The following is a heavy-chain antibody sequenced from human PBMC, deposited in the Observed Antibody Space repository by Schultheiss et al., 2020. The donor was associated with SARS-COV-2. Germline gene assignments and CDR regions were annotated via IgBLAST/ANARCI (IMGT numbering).Heavy chain of an antibody. CDR1: GGSVSSGSYY. V-gene: IGHV4-61*01. CDR2: IYYSGST. Sequence: SETLSLTCTVSGGSVSSGSYYWSWIRQPPGKGLEWIGYIYYSGSTNYNPSLKSRVTISVDTSKNQFSLKLSSVTAADTAVYYCARDWGLGDYVWGSYHYSKGMDVWGQGTTVTVSS. D-gene: IGHD3-16*02. J-gene: IGHJ6*02. CDR3: ARDWGLGDYVWGSYHYSKGMDV.